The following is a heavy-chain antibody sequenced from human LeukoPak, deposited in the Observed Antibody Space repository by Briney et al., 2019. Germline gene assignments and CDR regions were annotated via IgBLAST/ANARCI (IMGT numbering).Heavy chain of an antibody. V-gene: IGHV3-53*01. D-gene: IGHD1-26*01. J-gene: IGHJ4*02. CDR1: GFTVSSNY. Sequence: GGSLRLSCAVSGFTVSSNYMTWVRQAPGKGLEWVVSLYSGGNTFYAESVRGRFTVSRDKPKNTLYLQMSSLRAEDTAVYYCARRSGSYYFDYWGQGTLVTVSS. CDR3: ARRSGSYYFDY. CDR2: LYSGGNT.